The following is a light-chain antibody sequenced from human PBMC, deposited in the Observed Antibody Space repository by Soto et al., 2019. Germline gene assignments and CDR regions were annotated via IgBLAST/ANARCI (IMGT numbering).Light chain of an antibody. V-gene: IGKV3-11*01. CDR3: QQSRDWPLT. Sequence: EIVLTQSPATLSLSPGERATVSCRASQSVSNYLAWYQQKPGQAPRLLMYDASNRATGIPARFSGSGSGTDFTLPIPCLEPEEFAIYYCQQSRDWPLTFGGGTKVEIK. CDR1: QSVSNY. CDR2: DAS. J-gene: IGKJ4*01.